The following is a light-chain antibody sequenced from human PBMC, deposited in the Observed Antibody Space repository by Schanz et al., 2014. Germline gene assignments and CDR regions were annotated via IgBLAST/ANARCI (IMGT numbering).Light chain of an antibody. CDR2: RNN. Sequence: QSVLTQPPSVSGTPGQRVTMSCSGSSSDIGGSTVNWYQQLPGTAPKLLIYRNNQLASGVPDRFSGSKSGTSASLAISGLQSEDEADYYCAAWDDSLDVLWVFGGGTKLTVL. V-gene: IGLV1-44*01. CDR3: AAWDDSLDVLWV. CDR1: SSDIGGST. J-gene: IGLJ3*02.